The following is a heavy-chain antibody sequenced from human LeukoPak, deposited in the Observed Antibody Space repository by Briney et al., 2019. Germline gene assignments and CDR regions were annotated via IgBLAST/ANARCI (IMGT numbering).Heavy chain of an antibody. CDR3: ARANYYGSGKKDLDY. D-gene: IGHD3-10*01. Sequence: GASVTVSFKASGYTFTTYDINWVRQAPGQGLEWMGWMNPNSGNTGYAEKFQGRVTMTRNTSMSTAYMELSSLRSEDTAVYYCARANYYGSGKKDLDYWGQGTLVTVSS. J-gene: IGHJ4*02. V-gene: IGHV1-8*01. CDR2: MNPNSGNT. CDR1: GYTFTTYD.